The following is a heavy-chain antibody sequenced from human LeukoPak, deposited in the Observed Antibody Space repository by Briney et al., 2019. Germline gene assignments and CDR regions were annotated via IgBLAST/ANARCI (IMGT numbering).Heavy chain of an antibody. V-gene: IGHV3-49*03. J-gene: IGHJ4*02. Sequence: SSGGYYWSWIRQHPGKGLEWVGFIRSEAHDTTPQYGASVQGRFTISKDDSRRIAFLQMSSLKTEDTAVYYCSRAAGYDFILEYWGQGTLVTVSS. D-gene: IGHD5-12*01. CDR2: IRSEAHDTTP. CDR1: SSGGYY. CDR3: SRAAGYDFILEY.